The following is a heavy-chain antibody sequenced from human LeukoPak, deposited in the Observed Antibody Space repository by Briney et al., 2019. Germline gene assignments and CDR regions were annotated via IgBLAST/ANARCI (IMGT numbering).Heavy chain of an antibody. Sequence: SETLSLTCTVSGGSISSSSYFWGWLRQPPGKGLDWIGSIYYSGSTYYNPSLESRVTISVDTSKNQFSLKLNSVTAADTAVYYCARHGGLKYGGYEKRFDYWGQGTLVTVSS. V-gene: IGHV4-39*01. CDR3: ARHGGLKYGGYEKRFDY. J-gene: IGHJ4*02. CDR2: IYYSGST. CDR1: GGSISSSSYF. D-gene: IGHD5-12*01.